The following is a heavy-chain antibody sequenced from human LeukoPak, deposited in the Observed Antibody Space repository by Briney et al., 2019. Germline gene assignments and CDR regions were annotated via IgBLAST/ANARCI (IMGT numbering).Heavy chain of an antibody. J-gene: IGHJ4*02. CDR3: ARGYSSGWYYFDN. V-gene: IGHV3-21*01. CDR1: GFTFSSYS. D-gene: IGHD6-19*01. CDR2: ISSSSSYI. Sequence: GSLRLSCAASGFTFSSYSMNWVRQAPGKGLEWVSSISSSSSYIYYADSVKGRFTISRDNAKNSLYLQMNSLRAEDTAVYYCARGYSSGWYYFDNWGQGTLVTVSS.